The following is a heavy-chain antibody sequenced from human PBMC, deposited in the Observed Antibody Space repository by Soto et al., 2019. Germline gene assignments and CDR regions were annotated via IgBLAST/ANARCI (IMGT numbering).Heavy chain of an antibody. CDR1: GYSIRGSY. V-gene: IGHV4-59*01. J-gene: IGHJ4*02. Sequence: PSESLSVACRVSGYSIRGSYWSWIRQSPGKGLEWLGYVYYTGSTNYSPSLRSRVSISVDTSKNEFSLRLSSVTAADTAVYFCARRVAVPGAHIDDWGQGTQVPVYS. CDR3: ARRVAVPGAHIDD. D-gene: IGHD6-19*01. CDR2: VYYTGST.